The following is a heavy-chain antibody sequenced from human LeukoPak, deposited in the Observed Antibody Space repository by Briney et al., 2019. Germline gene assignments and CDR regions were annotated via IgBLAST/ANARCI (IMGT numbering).Heavy chain of an antibody. CDR1: GGSITSRGYY. Sequence: SETLSLTCTVSGGSITSRGYYWGWIRQPPGKGLEWIGSIYYGGSSYYNPSLKSRVTISVDTSKNQFSLKLNSVTAAGTAVYYCARDAHHYYDSSGSVYFDYWGQGTLVTVSS. V-gene: IGHV4-39*02. J-gene: IGHJ4*02. CDR3: ARDAHHYYDSSGSVYFDY. D-gene: IGHD3-22*01. CDR2: IYYGGSS.